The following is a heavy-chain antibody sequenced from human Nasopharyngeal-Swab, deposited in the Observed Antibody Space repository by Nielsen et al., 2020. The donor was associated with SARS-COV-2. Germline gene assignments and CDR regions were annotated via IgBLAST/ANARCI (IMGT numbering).Heavy chain of an antibody. CDR1: GGSISSYY. CDR2: IYYSGST. Sequence: SETLSLTCTVSGGSISSYYWSWIRQPPGKGLEWIGYIYYSGSTNYNPSLKSRVTISVDTSKNQFSLKLSSVTAADTAVYYCARDSCSSTSCYFGTASNYYYYMDVWGKGTTVTVSS. V-gene: IGHV4-59*01. J-gene: IGHJ6*03. CDR3: ARDSCSSTSCYFGTASNYYYYMDV. D-gene: IGHD2-2*01.